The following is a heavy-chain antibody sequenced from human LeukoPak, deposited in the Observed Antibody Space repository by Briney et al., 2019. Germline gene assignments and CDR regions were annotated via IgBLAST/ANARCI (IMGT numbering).Heavy chain of an antibody. CDR1: GFTFSRYW. V-gene: IGHV3-23*01. CDR2: ISDSGGST. Sequence: GESLRLSCAASGFTFSRYWIHWVRQAPGKGLAWVSAISDSGGSTQYADSVKGRFIISRDNSKNTLYLQMNSLRVEDTAVYYCAKGSSNWRDYYYFDYWGQGTLVTVSS. J-gene: IGHJ4*02. D-gene: IGHD6-13*01. CDR3: AKGSSNWRDYYYFDY.